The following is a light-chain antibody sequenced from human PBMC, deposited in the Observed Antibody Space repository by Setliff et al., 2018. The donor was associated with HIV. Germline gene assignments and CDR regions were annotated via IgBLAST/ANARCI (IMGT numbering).Light chain of an antibody. Sequence: QSALAQPASVSGSPGQSITISCTGTSSDVGGYNYVSWYQQHPGKAPKFMIYDVSKRPSGVSNRFSGSKSGNTASLTTSGLQAEDEADYYCSSYTSSSTYVFGTGTKVIVL. J-gene: IGLJ1*01. CDR1: SSDVGGYNY. CDR3: SSYTSSSTYV. V-gene: IGLV2-14*01. CDR2: DVS.